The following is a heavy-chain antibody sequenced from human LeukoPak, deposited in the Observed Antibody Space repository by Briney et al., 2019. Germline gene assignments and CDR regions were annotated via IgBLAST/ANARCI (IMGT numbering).Heavy chain of an antibody. CDR2: IKQDGSEK. CDR1: GLTFSTYW. V-gene: IGHV3-7*01. D-gene: IGHD3-10*01. Sequence: GGSLRLSWAAAGLTFSTYWMTWVRQAPGKGLEWVANIKQDGSEKNYMDSVKGRFTIARDNAKNSLYLQMNSLRVEDTAVYYCAGGIAMVRGGDVWGKGTTVTVSS. CDR3: AGGIAMVRGGDV. J-gene: IGHJ6*04.